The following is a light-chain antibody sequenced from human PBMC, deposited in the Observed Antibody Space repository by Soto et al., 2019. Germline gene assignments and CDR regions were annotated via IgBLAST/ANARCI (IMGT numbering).Light chain of an antibody. CDR2: DAS. V-gene: IGKV3-11*01. CDR1: QSVSYY. CDR3: QQRSNWPLT. J-gene: IGKJ4*01. Sequence: EILMTQSPATLSVSPGERVTFSCRASQSVSYYLAWYQQKPGQAPRLLIYDASNRATGIPARFSGSGSGTDFTLTISSLEPEDFAVYYCQQRSNWPLTFGGGTKVDIK.